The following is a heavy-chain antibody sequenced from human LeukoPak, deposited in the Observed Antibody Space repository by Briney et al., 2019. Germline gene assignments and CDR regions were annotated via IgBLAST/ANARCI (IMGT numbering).Heavy chain of an antibody. CDR2: IIPDGSAT. J-gene: IGHJ4*02. V-gene: IGHV3-7*05. D-gene: IGHD2-2*01. CDR3: TRIIVEVPGVSDYCDY. CDR1: GFTLSSHW. Sequence: GSLRLSCAASGFTLSSHWMYWVRQAPGKGLEWVANIIPDGSATYYVDSVKGRFTISRDNAKNSLYLQMNSLRAEDTAVYYCTRIIVEVPGVSDYCDYWGQGTLVTVSS.